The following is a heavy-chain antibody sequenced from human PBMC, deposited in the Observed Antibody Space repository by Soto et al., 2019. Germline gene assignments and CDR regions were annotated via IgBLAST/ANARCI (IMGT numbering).Heavy chain of an antibody. CDR3: ARDRTGAAYTFGPYYFDS. Sequence: GGSLRVWWGAASGTFGDFGGRWVRHTPYKGLGWISYITSTSSAINYADSVRGRFTISRDNGMQSLFLHMNSLRDEDTAVYYCARDRTGAAYTFGPYYFDSLGQGDLITVSS. CDR2: ITSTSSAI. J-gene: IGHJ4*02. D-gene: IGHD3-16*01. CDR1: SGTFGDFG. V-gene: IGHV3-48*02.